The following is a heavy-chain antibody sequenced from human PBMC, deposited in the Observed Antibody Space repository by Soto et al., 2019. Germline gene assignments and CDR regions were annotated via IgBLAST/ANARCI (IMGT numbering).Heavy chain of an antibody. J-gene: IGHJ4*02. CDR2: IYYSGNT. D-gene: IGHD2-2*03. CDR1: GGSISSSSYY. V-gene: IGHV4-39*07. Sequence: PSETLSLTCTVSGGSISSSSYYWGWLRQHPGKGLEWIGNIYYSGNTNYSPSLKSRVTMSVDTSKNHFSLKLISVTTADTAVYFCAREGNLGRWIQPLDSWGQGTLVTVSS. CDR3: AREGNLGRWIQPLDS.